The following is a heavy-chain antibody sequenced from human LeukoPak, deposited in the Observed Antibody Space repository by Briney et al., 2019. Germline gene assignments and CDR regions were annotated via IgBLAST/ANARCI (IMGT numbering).Heavy chain of an antibody. V-gene: IGHV1-2*02. J-gene: IGHJ4*02. CDR2: INPNSGGT. D-gene: IGHD6-19*01. CDR3: ARDGLSMAVAVSLLSQFDQ. Sequence: ASVTVSCKASGYIFTGYYIHWVRQAPGQGLEWMGWINPNSGGTNYAQKFQGRVTMTRDTSISTAYMELSRLRSDDTAVYDCARDGLSMAVAVSLLSQFDQWGQGTLVTVSS. CDR1: GYIFTGYY.